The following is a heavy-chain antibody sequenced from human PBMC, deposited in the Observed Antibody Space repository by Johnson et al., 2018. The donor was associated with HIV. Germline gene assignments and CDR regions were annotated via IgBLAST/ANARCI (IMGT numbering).Heavy chain of an antibody. D-gene: IGHD6-13*01. CDR1: GFTFSSYA. V-gene: IGHV3-30*18. Sequence: QVQLVESGGGVVQPGRSLRLSCAASGFTFSSYAMHWVRQAPGKGLEWVALISYDGSNKYYADSVKGRFTISRDNSKNTLYLQMNSLRAEDTAVYYCAKVIGAAGLDAFDIWGQGTMVTVSS. CDR3: AKVIGAAGLDAFDI. CDR2: ISYDGSNK. J-gene: IGHJ3*02.